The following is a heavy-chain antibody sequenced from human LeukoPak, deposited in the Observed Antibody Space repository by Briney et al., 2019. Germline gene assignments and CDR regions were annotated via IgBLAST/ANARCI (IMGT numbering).Heavy chain of an antibody. Sequence: GGSLRLSCTTSGFTFGDYALSWFRQAPGKGLEWVGFIRKTAYGGTTEYAASVKGRFTISRDDSKSIAYLQMNSLKTDDTAVYYCSGDDSASYFRFDPWGRGTLVTVSS. V-gene: IGHV3-49*03. J-gene: IGHJ5*02. D-gene: IGHD3-10*01. CDR1: GFTFGDYA. CDR2: IRKTAYGGTT. CDR3: SGDDSASYFRFDP.